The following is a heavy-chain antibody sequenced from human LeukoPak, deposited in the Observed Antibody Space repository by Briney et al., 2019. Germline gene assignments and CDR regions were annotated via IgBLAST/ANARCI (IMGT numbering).Heavy chain of an antibody. D-gene: IGHD5-18*01. J-gene: IGHJ4*02. V-gene: IGHV1-69*05. CDR2: IIPIFGTA. CDR1: GGTFSSYA. Sequence: SVKVSCKASGGTFSSYAISWVRQAPGQGLEWMGGIIPIFGTANYAQKFQGRVTITTDESTSTAYMELSSLRSEDTAVYYCARRGYSYGSDYFDYWGQGTLVTVSS. CDR3: ARRGYSYGSDYFDY.